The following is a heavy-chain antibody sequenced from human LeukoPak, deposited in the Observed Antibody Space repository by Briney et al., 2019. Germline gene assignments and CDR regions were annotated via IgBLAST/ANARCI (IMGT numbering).Heavy chain of an antibody. J-gene: IGHJ4*02. CDR3: ARVSGSGYLIEDYFDY. CDR1: GGSISSGDYY. Sequence: SETLSLTCTVSGGSISSGDYYWSWIRQPPGKGLEWIGYIYYSGSTYYNPSLKSRVTISVDTSKNQFSLKLSSVTAADTAVYYCARVSGSGYLIEDYFDYWGQGTLVTVSS. D-gene: IGHD3-22*01. CDR2: IYYSGST. V-gene: IGHV4-30-4*08.